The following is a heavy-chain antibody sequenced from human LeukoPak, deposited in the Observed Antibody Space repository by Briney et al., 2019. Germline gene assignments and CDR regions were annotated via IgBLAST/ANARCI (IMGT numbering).Heavy chain of an antibody. Sequence: ASVKVSCKASGYTFTGYYMHWVRQAPGQGLEWMGIINPSGGSTSYAQKFQGRVTMTRDTSTSTVYMELSSLRSDDTAVYYCARSTSGWYSYYWGQGTLVTVSS. CDR2: INPSGGST. D-gene: IGHD6-19*01. CDR3: ARSTSGWYSYY. J-gene: IGHJ4*02. CDR1: GYTFTGYY. V-gene: IGHV1-46*01.